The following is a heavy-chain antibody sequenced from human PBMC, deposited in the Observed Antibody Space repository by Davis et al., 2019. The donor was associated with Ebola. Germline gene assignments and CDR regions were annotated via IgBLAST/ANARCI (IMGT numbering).Heavy chain of an antibody. CDR2: LWSGGLNT. Sequence: GGSLRLSCAASGFAFASYSMNWVRQAPGKGLEWVSGLWSGGLNTYYADSVKGRFTVSRDNSKNTLYLQMNSLRAGDTAVYYCAGSGRKDGYNSALDYWGQGTLVTVSS. D-gene: IGHD5-24*01. V-gene: IGHV3-23*03. CDR3: AGSGRKDGYNSALDY. CDR1: GFAFASYS. J-gene: IGHJ4*02.